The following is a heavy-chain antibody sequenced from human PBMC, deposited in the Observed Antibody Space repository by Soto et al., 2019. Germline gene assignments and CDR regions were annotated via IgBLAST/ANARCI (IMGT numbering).Heavy chain of an antibody. CDR3: ARGLSWSPYFES. D-gene: IGHD3-3*01. CDR2: LYYSGTT. V-gene: IGHV4-59*11. J-gene: IGHJ4*02. CDR1: GASISTQS. Sequence: SETLSLTCTVSGASISTQSWNWIRQAPGKGLEWIGYLYYSGTTNYNPSLKSRVTISADTSKNQVSLKLTSVTAADTAVYFCARGLSWSPYFESWGQGXLVTVSS.